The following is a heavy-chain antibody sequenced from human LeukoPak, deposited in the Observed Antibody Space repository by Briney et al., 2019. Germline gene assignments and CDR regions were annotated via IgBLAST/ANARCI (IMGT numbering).Heavy chain of an antibody. D-gene: IGHD3-22*01. J-gene: IGHJ4*02. CDR3: ARRDDSKAFDY. CDR1: GYSFTTYW. CDR2: IDPSDSDT. Sequence: GESLKISCKGSGYSFTTYWIGWVRQMPGKGLEWMGIIDPSDSDTRYSPPFQGQVTISADKSISNVYLQWSSLKASDTAMYYCARRDDSKAFDYWGQGTLVTVSS. V-gene: IGHV5-51*01.